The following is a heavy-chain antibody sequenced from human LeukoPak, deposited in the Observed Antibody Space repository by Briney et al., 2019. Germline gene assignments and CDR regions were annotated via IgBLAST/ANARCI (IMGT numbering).Heavy chain of an antibody. V-gene: IGHV4-39*07. CDR2: IYDSGST. D-gene: IGHD3-10*01. Sequence: SETLSLTCTVSGGSISSSNYYWGWLRQPPGKGLEWIGSIYDSGSTYYNPSLKSRVTTSVDTSKNQFSLKLSSVTAADTAVYYCAKSNCYGLIDIWGQGTMVTVSS. J-gene: IGHJ3*02. CDR1: GGSISSSNYY. CDR3: AKSNCYGLIDI.